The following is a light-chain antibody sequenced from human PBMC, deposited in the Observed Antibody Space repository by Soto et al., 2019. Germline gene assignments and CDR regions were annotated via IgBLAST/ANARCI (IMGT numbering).Light chain of an antibody. V-gene: IGKV1-5*01. J-gene: IGKJ1*01. CDR1: QSVNSW. CDR2: SVS. Sequence: DIQMTQSPSTLSAYVGDRVTITCRASQSVNSWLAWYQQKPGRAPKLLIYSVSNLDSGVPSRFSGSGSGTEFTLTISSLQPDDLATYYCQQFSSYSRTFGQGTKVEMK. CDR3: QQFSSYSRT.